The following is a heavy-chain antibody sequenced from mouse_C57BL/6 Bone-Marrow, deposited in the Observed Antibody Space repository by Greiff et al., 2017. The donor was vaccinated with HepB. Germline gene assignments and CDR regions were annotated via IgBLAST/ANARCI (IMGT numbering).Heavy chain of an antibody. J-gene: IGHJ4*01. V-gene: IGHV1-69*01. CDR2: IDPSDSYT. CDR1: GYTFTSYW. D-gene: IGHD3-2*02. Sequence: QVQLQQPGAELVMPGASVKLSCKASGYTFTSYWMHWVKQRPGQGLEWIGEIDPSDSYTTYNQKFKGKSTLTVDKSSSTAYMQLSSLTSEDSAVYYCARWAAQATVRAMDYWGQGTSVTVSS. CDR3: ARWAAQATVRAMDY.